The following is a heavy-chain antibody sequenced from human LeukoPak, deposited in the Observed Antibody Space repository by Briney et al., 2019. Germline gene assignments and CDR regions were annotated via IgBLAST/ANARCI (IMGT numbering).Heavy chain of an antibody. CDR3: ARRLEYSGSKGVFDY. D-gene: IGHD1-26*01. CDR2: IYSGGYT. V-gene: IGHV3-66*01. J-gene: IGHJ4*02. Sequence: PGGSLRLSCAASGFTVTTNYMTWVRQAPGKGLEWVSIIYSGGYTDYADSVKGRFTISRDNSKNTLDPQMNSLRAEDTAVYYCARRLEYSGSKGVFDYWGQGTLVTVSS. CDR1: GFTVTTNY.